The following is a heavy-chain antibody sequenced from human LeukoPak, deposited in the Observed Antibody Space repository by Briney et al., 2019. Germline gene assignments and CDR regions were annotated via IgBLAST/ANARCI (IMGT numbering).Heavy chain of an antibody. V-gene: IGHV3-48*01. CDR3: ARALDFWSGYYRSGMDV. Sequence: GGSLRLSCAASGFTFSSYSMNWVRQAPGKGLEWVSYISSSSTIYYADSEKGRFTISRDNAKNSLYLQMNSLRAEDTAVYYCARALDFWSGYYRSGMDVWGQGTTVTVSS. J-gene: IGHJ6*02. CDR1: GFTFSSYS. CDR2: ISSSSTI. D-gene: IGHD3-3*01.